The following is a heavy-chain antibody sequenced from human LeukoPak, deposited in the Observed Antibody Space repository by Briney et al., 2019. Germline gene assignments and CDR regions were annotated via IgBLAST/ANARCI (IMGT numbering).Heavy chain of an antibody. CDR1: GFSFSGCG. CDR2: VGYDGTNK. D-gene: IGHD3-3*01. CDR3: ATWASSILGTDC. V-gene: IGHV3-30*02. Sequence: GGSLRLSCAASGFSFSGCGMYWVRQAPGKGLEWVAFVGYDGTNKYYTESVKGRFTVSRDNSKNTLFLQMDSLRSEDTAVYYCATWASSILGTDCWGQGTLVTVSS. J-gene: IGHJ4*02.